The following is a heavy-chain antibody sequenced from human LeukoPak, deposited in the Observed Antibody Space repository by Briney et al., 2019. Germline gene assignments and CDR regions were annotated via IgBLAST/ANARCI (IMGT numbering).Heavy chain of an antibody. CDR3: ARNPLGYCSSTSCFRYWYFDL. CDR2: IYYSGST. CDR1: GGSISSSRYY. D-gene: IGHD2-2*01. V-gene: IGHV4-39*01. J-gene: IGHJ2*01. Sequence: SETLSLTCTVSGGSISSSRYYWGWIRQPPGKGLEWIGSIYYSGSTYYNPSLKSRVTISVDTSKNQFSLKLSSVTAADTAVYYCARNPLGYCSSTSCFRYWYFDLWGRGTLVTVSS.